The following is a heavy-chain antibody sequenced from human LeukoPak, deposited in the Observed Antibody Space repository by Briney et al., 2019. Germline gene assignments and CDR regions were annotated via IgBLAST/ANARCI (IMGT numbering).Heavy chain of an antibody. CDR3: AKDKGGSGSSFDY. J-gene: IGHJ4*02. V-gene: IGHV3-30*18. D-gene: IGHD3-10*01. Sequence: PGGSLRLSCAASGFTFSSYGMHWVRQAPGKGLEWVAVISYDGSITYYSDSVKGRFTISRDNFRNALLLQMNSLRAEDTAVYYCAKDKGGSGSSFDYWGQGTLVTVSS. CDR1: GFTFSSYG. CDR2: ISYDGSIT.